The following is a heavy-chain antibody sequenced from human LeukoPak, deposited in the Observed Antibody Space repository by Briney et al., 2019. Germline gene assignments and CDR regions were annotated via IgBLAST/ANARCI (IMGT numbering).Heavy chain of an antibody. V-gene: IGHV3-30-3*01. CDR3: ARDLLGGSYFDY. D-gene: IGHD1-26*01. Sequence: PGRSLRLSCAASGFTFSSYPMHWVRQAPGKGLEWVAVISYDGSTKYYADSVKGRFTISRDNSKNTLYMQMNSLRAEDTALYYCARDLLGGSYFDYWGQGTLVTVSS. CDR2: ISYDGSTK. CDR1: GFTFSSYP. J-gene: IGHJ4*02.